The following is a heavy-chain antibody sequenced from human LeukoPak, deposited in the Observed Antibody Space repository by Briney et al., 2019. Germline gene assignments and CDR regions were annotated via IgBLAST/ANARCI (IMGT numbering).Heavy chain of an antibody. CDR3: ARYMVRGIIISYFDN. D-gene: IGHD3-10*01. CDR2: ISSSGSTI. J-gene: IGHJ4*02. CDR1: GFIFSSYE. Sequence: GGSLRLSCAASGFIFSSYEMNWVRQAPGKGLEWVSYISSSGSTIQYADSVKGRFTISRDNAKNSLYLQMNSLRAEDTAVYYCARYMVRGIIISYFDNWGQGTLVTVSS. V-gene: IGHV3-48*03.